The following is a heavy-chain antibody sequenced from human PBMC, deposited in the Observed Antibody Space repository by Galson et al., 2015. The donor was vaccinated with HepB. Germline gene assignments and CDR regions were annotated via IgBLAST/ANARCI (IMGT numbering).Heavy chain of an antibody. Sequence: SLRLSCAASGFTFSSYWMSWVRQAPGKGLEWVAVISYDGSNKYYADSVKGRFTISRDNSKNTLYLQMNSLRAEDTAVYYCARGPATYMDVWGKGTTVTVSS. CDR1: GFTFSSYW. V-gene: IGHV3-30-3*01. J-gene: IGHJ6*03. CDR3: ARGPATYMDV. CDR2: ISYDGSNK.